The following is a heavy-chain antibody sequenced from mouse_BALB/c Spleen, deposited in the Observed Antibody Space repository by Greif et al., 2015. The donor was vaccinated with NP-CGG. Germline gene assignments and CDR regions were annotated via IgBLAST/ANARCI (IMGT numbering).Heavy chain of an antibody. D-gene: IGHD2-10*02. CDR3: ARREYGNYVWSAY. V-gene: IGHV2-2*02. CDR2: IWSGGST. Sequence: VQLQQSGPGLVQPSQSLSITCTVSGFSLTSYGVHWVRQSPGKGLEWLGVIWSGGSTDYNAAFISRLSSSKDNSKSXVFFKMNSLQANDTAIYYCARREYGNYVWSAYWGQGTLVTVSA. CDR1: GFSLTSYG. J-gene: IGHJ3*01.